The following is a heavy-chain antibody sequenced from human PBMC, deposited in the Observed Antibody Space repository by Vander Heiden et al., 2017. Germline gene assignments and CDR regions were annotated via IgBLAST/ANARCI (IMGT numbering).Heavy chain of an antibody. CDR3: SRVGVAPTN. J-gene: IGHJ4*02. Sequence: EVQLVESGGGRVKPGRSVRLSCTSSGFKFRDIAMTWFRQAPGQGREWVGIIRSKTYGEATEYTASVRGRFTLSRDDSESIVYLQMNGLQIEDTAVYYCSRVGVAPTNWGQRTLVTVSS. CDR2: IRSKTYGEAT. V-gene: IGHV3-49*05. CDR1: GFKFRDIA. D-gene: IGHD3-3*01.